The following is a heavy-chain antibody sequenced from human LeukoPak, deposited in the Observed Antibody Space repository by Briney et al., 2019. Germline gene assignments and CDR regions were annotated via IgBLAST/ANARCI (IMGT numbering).Heavy chain of an antibody. CDR1: GDSIGSTTTYY. CDR3: ARANGRDAFDI. D-gene: IGHD2-8*01. CDR2: IYYSGST. V-gene: IGHV4-61*05. J-gene: IGHJ3*02. Sequence: SETLSLTCTVSGDSIGSTTTYYWSWIRQPPGKGLEWIGYIYYSGSTNYNPSLKSRVTISVDTSKNQFSLKLSSVTAADTAVYYCARANGRDAFDIWGQGTMVTVSS.